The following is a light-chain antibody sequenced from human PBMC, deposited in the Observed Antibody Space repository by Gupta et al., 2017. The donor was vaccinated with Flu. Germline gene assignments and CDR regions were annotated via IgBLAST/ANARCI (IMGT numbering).Light chain of an antibody. CDR3: SSYGGSDNLWV. Sequence: SSDVVGYNYFSWYQHHPGKVPNLIIYAVTERPSGVPVRFSGSKSGNTASLTVSGLQAEDEADYCCSSYGGSDNLWVFGGGTKLTVL. CDR1: SSDVVGYNY. V-gene: IGLV2-8*01. CDR2: AVT. J-gene: IGLJ3*02.